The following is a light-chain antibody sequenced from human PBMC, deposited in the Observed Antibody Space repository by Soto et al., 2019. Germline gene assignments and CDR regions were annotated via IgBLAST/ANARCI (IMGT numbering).Light chain of an antibody. J-gene: IGKJ4*01. V-gene: IGKV3-15*01. CDR1: QSVGIL. CDR3: QQYNKWPPLT. CDR2: GAS. Sequence: ETMMTQSPATLSVSPGERATLSCRASQSVGILLAWYQQKPGQSPRLLIYGASTRATGIPDRFSGSGSGTEFTLTISNLQSEDFAVYYCQQYNKWPPLTFGGGTKVEIK.